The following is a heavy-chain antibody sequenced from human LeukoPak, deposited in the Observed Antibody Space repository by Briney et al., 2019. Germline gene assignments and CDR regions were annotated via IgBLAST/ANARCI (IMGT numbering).Heavy chain of an antibody. CDR3: ARDSSGWLPFDY. CDR2: ISSSSSYI. CDR1: GFIFSSYA. V-gene: IGHV3-21*01. J-gene: IGHJ4*02. Sequence: GGSLRLSCAASGFIFSSYAMNWVRQAPGKGLEWVSSISSSSSYIYYADSVKGRFTISRDNAKNSLYLQMNSLRAEDTAVYYCARDSSGWLPFDYRGQGTLVTVSS. D-gene: IGHD6-19*01.